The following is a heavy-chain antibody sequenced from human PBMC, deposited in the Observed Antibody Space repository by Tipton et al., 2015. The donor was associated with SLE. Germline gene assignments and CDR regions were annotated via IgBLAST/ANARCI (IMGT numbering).Heavy chain of an antibody. CDR2: IYNTGSA. Sequence: TLSLTCTVSGDSISRGYYYWTWIRQPAGKGLEWIGRIYNTGSANYNPSLKSRVTISVDTSKNQFSLKLSSVTAADTAVYYCAGDSGEIAFDIWGQGTMVTVSS. V-gene: IGHV4-61*02. D-gene: IGHD3-10*01. CDR3: AGDSGEIAFDI. CDR1: GDSISRGYYY. J-gene: IGHJ3*02.